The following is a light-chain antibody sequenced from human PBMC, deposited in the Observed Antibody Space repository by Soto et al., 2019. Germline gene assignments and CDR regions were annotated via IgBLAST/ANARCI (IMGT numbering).Light chain of an antibody. CDR2: QDG. J-gene: IGLJ2*01. V-gene: IGLV3-1*01. CDR3: QAWDSSTVV. Sequence: ELTQPPSVSVSPGQTASITCSGDKLGDKYACWYQQKPGQSPVLVIYQDGKRPSGIPERFSGSNSGNTATLTISGTQAMDEADYYCQAWDSSTVVFGGGTKVTVL. CDR1: KLGDKY.